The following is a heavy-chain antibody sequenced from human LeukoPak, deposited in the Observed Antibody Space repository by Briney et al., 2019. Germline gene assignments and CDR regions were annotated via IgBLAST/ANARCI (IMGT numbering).Heavy chain of an antibody. D-gene: IGHD1-14*01. CDR1: GGTFSSYA. J-gene: IGHJ4*02. CDR3: ARLRASWEPADY. V-gene: IGHV1-69*13. Sequence: SVKVSCKASGGTFSSYAISWVRQAPGQGLEWMGGIIPIFGTANYAQKFQGRVTITADESTSTAYMELSSLRSEDTAVYYCARLRASWEPADYWGQGTLVTVSS. CDR2: IIPIFGTA.